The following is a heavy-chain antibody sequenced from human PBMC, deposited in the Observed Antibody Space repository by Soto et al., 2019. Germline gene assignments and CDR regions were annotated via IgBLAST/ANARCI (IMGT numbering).Heavy chain of an antibody. Sequence: PAETLSLTCAVSGYSISSGYYLGLIRQPPGKGLEWIGSIYHSGSTYYNPSLKSRVTISVDTSKNQFSLKLSSVTAADTAVYYCARVYYDSMDFDYWGQGTLVTVSS. CDR1: GYSISSGYY. D-gene: IGHD3-22*01. CDR3: ARVYYDSMDFDY. CDR2: IYHSGST. J-gene: IGHJ4*02. V-gene: IGHV4-38-2*01.